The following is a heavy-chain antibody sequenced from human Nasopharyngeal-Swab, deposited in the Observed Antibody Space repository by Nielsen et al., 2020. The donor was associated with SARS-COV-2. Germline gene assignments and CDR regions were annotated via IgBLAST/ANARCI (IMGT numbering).Heavy chain of an antibody. CDR1: GFTFSDYY. V-gene: IGHV3-11*05. Sequence: GESLKISCAASGFTFSDYYMSWIRQAPGEGLEWVSYISSSGSYTNYADSVKGRFTISRDNAKNSLYLQMNSLRAEDTAVYYCARGGYYYDSSAWDYWGQGTLVTVSS. D-gene: IGHD3-22*01. CDR3: ARGGYYYDSSAWDY. J-gene: IGHJ4*02. CDR2: ISSSGSYT.